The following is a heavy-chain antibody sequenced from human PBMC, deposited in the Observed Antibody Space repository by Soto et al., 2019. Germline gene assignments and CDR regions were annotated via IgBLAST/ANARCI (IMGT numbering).Heavy chain of an antibody. CDR1: GYTFTTYP. CDR3: AREVVAATGRSDGH. J-gene: IGHJ4*02. Sequence: ASVKVSCKASGYTFTTYPIHWVRQAPGQRLEWMGWVNAANGNTEYSQKLQGRVTITRDTSASTVYMELSSLRSEDTAVYYCAREVVAATGRSDGHWGQGTLVTVSS. D-gene: IGHD6-13*01. CDR2: VNAANGNT. V-gene: IGHV1-3*01.